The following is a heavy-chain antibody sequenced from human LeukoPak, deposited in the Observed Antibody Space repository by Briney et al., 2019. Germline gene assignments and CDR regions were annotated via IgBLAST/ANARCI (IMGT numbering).Heavy chain of an antibody. CDR2: ISDSSSYT. D-gene: IGHD3-22*01. Sequence: GGSLRLSCVASGFTFSNYGMNWVRQAPGKGLEWVSSISDSSSYTYYADSLKGRFTISRDNAKNSLYLQMNSLGAEDTAVYYCAKDLYYDSSGYGDYWGQGTLVTVSS. CDR1: GFTFSNYG. J-gene: IGHJ4*02. CDR3: AKDLYYDSSGYGDY. V-gene: IGHV3-21*04.